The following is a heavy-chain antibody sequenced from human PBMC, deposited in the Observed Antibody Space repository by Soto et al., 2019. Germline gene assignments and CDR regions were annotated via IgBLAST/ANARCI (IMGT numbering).Heavy chain of an antibody. Sequence: QVQLVQSGAEVKKPGASVKVSCKASGYTFSSYFISWVRQAPGQGLEWMGWISAYNGNTNYAQNLQGRVTMTTDTSTSTAYMELRSLRSDDTAVYYFTTDLPPVEYWGHGTLVPVSS. CDR1: GYTFSSYF. J-gene: IGHJ4*01. CDR3: TTDLPPVEY. CDR2: ISAYNGNT. V-gene: IGHV1-18*01.